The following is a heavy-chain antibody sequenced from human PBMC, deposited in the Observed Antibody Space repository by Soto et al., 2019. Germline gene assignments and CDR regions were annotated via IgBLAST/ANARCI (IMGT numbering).Heavy chain of an antibody. CDR3: ARVEGSAAAPFDY. CDR1: GYTFTGYY. V-gene: IGHV1-2*04. J-gene: IGHJ4*02. Sequence: ASVKVSCKASGYTFTGYYMHWVRQAPGQGLEWMGWINPNSGGTNYAQKFQGWVTMTRDTSISTAYMELSRLRSDDTTVYYCARVEGSAAAPFDYWGQGTLVTVSS. CDR2: INPNSGGT. D-gene: IGHD2-2*01.